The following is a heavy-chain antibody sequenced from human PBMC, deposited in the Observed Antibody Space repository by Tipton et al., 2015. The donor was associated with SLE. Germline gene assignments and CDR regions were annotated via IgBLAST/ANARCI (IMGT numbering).Heavy chain of an antibody. CDR1: GGSISSPY. D-gene: IGHD1-14*01. Sequence: TLSLTCTFSGGSISSPYWGWLRQPPGKGLEWIGNVYYSGSTNYSPSLKSRVTLSIDTSKNHFSLKVTSVTAADTAVYYCARVADRGAFDLWGQGTLVTVS. CDR3: ARVADRGAFDL. CDR2: VYYSGST. V-gene: IGHV4-59*11. J-gene: IGHJ3*01.